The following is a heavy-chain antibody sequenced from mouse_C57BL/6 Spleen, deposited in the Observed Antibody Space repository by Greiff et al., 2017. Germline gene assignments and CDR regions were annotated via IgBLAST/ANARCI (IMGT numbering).Heavy chain of an antibody. CDR1: GYTFTSYW. CDR3: ARSIYYYGSSPDY. V-gene: IGHV1-69*01. J-gene: IGHJ2*01. D-gene: IGHD1-1*01. CDR2: IDPSDSYT. Sequence: VQLQQPGAELVMPGASVKLSCKASGYTFTSYWMHWVKQRPGQGLEWIGEIDPSDSYTNYNQKFKGKSTLTVDKSSSTAYMQLSSLTSEDSAVXYCARSIYYYGSSPDYWGQGTTLTVSA.